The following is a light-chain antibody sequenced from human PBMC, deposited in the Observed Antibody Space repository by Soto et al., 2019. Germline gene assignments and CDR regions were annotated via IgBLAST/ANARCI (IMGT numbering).Light chain of an antibody. V-gene: IGLV2-14*01. CDR1: SSDVGGYNY. Sequence: QSARTQPASVSGSPGQSITISCTGTSSDVGGYNYVSWYQQHLGKAPKLMIYEVSNRPSGVSNRFSGSKSGNTASLTISGIQAEDEADYYCSSYTTISTLEVFGGGTKLTVL. J-gene: IGLJ3*02. CDR3: SSYTTISTLEV. CDR2: EVS.